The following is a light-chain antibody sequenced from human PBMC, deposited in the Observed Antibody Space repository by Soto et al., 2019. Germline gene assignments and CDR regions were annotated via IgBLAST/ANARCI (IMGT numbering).Light chain of an antibody. J-gene: IGKJ4*01. V-gene: IGKV3-11*01. Sequence: EIVLTQSPATLSLSPGERATLSCRASQSVSSYLAWYQQKPGQAPRLLLYDASNGATGIPARFSGSGSGTDFTRTISSLEPEDFAVYYCQQRSNWPLTFGGGTKVEIK. CDR1: QSVSSY. CDR2: DAS. CDR3: QQRSNWPLT.